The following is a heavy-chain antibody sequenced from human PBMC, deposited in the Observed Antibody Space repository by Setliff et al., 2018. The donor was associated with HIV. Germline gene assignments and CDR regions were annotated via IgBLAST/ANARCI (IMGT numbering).Heavy chain of an antibody. J-gene: IGHJ5*01. Sequence: ETLSLTCTVSGGSISSSSYYWGWIRQPPGKGLEWIGIINYSGTTYYNPSLKSRVTISVATSKNQFSLRLSSVTAADTAVYYCARGRYSYGPGWFDSWAQGAVVTVSS. D-gene: IGHD5-18*01. CDR1: GGSISSSSYY. V-gene: IGHV4-39*01. CDR2: INYSGTT. CDR3: ARGRYSYGPGWFDS.